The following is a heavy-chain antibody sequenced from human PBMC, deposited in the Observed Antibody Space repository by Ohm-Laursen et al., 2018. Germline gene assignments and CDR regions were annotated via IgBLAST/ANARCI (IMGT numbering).Heavy chain of an antibody. CDR3: ARRGYYYDSSGYYYWYLDL. CDR1: GGSLPGPS. V-gene: IGHV4-4*09. Sequence: SDTLSLTCTVSGGSLPGPSWTWIRRPPGRGRGGIGKFINRGGTNYNPSLKSRVTISVNTSKNQFSLKLSSVTAADTAVYYCARRGYYYDSSGYYYWYLDLWGRGTLVTVSS. CDR2: FINRGGT. J-gene: IGHJ2*01. D-gene: IGHD3-22*01.